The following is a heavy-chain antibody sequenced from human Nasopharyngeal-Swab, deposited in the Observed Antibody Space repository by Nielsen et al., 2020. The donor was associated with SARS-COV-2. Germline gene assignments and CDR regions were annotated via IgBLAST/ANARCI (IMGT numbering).Heavy chain of an antibody. V-gene: IGHV2-70*01. D-gene: IGHD6-13*01. Sequence: SGPTLVKPTQTVTLTCTFSGFSLSTSGMCVSRIRQPPGKALEWLALIDWDDDKYYSTSLKTRLTISKDTSKNQVVLTMTNMDPVDTATYYCARIRRQQLANGVGWFDPWGQGTLVTVSS. CDR2: IDWDDDK. CDR3: ARIRRQQLANGVGWFDP. CDR1: GFSLSTSGMC. J-gene: IGHJ5*02.